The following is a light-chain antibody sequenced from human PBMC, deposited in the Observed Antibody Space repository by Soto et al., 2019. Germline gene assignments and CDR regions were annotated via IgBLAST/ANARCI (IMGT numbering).Light chain of an antibody. CDR1: QTIATF. Sequence: DIQMTQSPSSLSASVGDRVTITCRASQTIATFLHWYQQKPGKAPKLLIYGASTLQSGVTSRFSGSGSGADFTLTISSLQPEDSATYYCQLSHTTLTFGQGTRLEIK. CDR3: QLSHTTLT. CDR2: GAS. J-gene: IGKJ5*01. V-gene: IGKV1-39*01.